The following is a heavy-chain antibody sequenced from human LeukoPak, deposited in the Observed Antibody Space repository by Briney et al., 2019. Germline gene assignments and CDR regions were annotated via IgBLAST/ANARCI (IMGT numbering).Heavy chain of an antibody. D-gene: IGHD5-24*01. CDR1: GFTFSSCG. V-gene: IGHV3-33*06. CDR2: IWYDGTHK. J-gene: IGHJ4*02. CDR3: VKDRGDGYRGFDY. Sequence: PGGSLRLSCAASGFTFSSCGFHWVRQAPGKGLEWVAVIWYDGTHKYYADSVKGRLTISRDNSKNTVYLQMSNLRAEDTVVYYCVKDRGDGYRGFDYWGQGTLVTVSS.